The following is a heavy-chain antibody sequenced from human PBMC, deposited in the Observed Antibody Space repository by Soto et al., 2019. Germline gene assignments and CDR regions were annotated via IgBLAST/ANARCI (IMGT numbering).Heavy chain of an antibody. CDR3: ARRLRFDGMDV. D-gene: IGHD3-10*01. CDR2: IYYSGST. V-gene: IGHV4-39*01. CDR1: GGSISSSSYY. J-gene: IGHJ6*02. Sequence: SETLSLTCTVSGGSISSSSYYWGWIRQPPGKGLEWIGSIYYSGSTYYNPSLKSRVTISVDTSKNQFSLKLSSVTAAGTAVYYCARRLRFDGMDVWGQGTTVTVS.